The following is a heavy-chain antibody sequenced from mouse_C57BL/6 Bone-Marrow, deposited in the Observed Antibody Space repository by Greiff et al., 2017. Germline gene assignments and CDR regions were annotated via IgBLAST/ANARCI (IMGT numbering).Heavy chain of an antibody. CDR2: ISNNANGYTT. J-gene: IGHJ4*01. CDR3: ARFSNQGAMDY. D-gene: IGHD2-1*01. Sequence: EVQGVESGGGLVQPGGSLSLSCAASGFTFTAYYLSWVRQPQGKALEWLGFISNNANGYTTEYSASVKGRFTIARDNSQSILYLQMNALRAEDSATYYCARFSNQGAMDYWGQGTSVTGSS. V-gene: IGHV7-3*01. CDR1: GFTFTAYY.